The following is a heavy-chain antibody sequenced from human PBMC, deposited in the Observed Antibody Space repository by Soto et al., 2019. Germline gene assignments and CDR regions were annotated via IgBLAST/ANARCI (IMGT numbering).Heavy chain of an antibody. CDR1: GFTFDDYA. Sequence: EVQLVESGGGVVQPGRSLRLSCEASGFTFDDYAVHWVRQAPGKGLEWVSGISWNSGTIIYGASVDGRFTISRDNAKNSLHLEINSLRPEDTALYFCAKETQANLGTGGFDYWGQGILLSVSS. CDR2: ISWNSGTI. CDR3: AKETQANLGTGGFDY. D-gene: IGHD7-27*01. V-gene: IGHV3-9*01. J-gene: IGHJ4*02.